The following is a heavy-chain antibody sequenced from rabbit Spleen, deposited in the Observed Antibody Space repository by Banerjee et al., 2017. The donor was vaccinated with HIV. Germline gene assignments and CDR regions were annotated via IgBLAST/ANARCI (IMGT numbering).Heavy chain of an antibody. V-gene: IGHV1S43*01. D-gene: IGHD1-1*01. CDR1: GIDFNNYYY. CDR3: ARDTSSSFSSYGMDL. Sequence: QEQLEESGGGLVQPGGTLTLTCKASGIDFNNYYYMCWVRQAPGKGLEWIACIYAGSSGSTYYASWAKGRLTIPRSPSLKTVTLQLNSLTAADPATYFCARDTSSSFSSYGMDLWGPGTLVTVS. CDR2: IYAGSSGST. J-gene: IGHJ6*01.